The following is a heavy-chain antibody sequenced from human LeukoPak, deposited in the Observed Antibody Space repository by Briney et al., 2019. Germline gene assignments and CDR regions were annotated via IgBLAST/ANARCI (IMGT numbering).Heavy chain of an antibody. CDR3: ARQLSGMYQWTFDS. CDR2: INHSGST. V-gene: IGHV4-34*01. D-gene: IGHD5-12*01. J-gene: IGHJ4*02. CDR1: GGSFSGYY. Sequence: SETLSLTCAVYGGSFSGYYWSWIRQPSGKGLEWIGEINHSGSTNYNPSLKSRVTISVDTSKNQFSLKLSSVTAADTAVYYCARQLSGMYQWTFDSWGQGALVTVSS.